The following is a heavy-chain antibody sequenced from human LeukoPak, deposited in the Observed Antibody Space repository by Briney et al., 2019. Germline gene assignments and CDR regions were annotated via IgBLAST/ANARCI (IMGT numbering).Heavy chain of an antibody. V-gene: IGHV4-31*03. J-gene: IGHJ4*02. D-gene: IGHD3-10*01. CDR1: GGSIYSGGYY. Sequence: SQTLSLTCTVSGGSIYSGGYYWSWIRQHPGKGLEWIGYIYCTGSTYYNPSLKSRVAISVDTSKNQFSLILSSVTAADTAVYYCARNADGSGNLLPFYFDYWGPGTLVTVSS. CDR3: ARNADGSGNLLPFYFDY. CDR2: IYCTGST.